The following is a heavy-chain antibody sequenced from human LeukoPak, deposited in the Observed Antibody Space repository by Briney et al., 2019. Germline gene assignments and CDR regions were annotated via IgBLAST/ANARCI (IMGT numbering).Heavy chain of an antibody. CDR1: GGSISSSSYY. J-gene: IGHJ3*02. CDR2: IYYSGST. Sequence: PSETLSLACTVSGGSISSSSYYWGWIRQPPGKGLEWIGSIYYSGSTYYNPSLKSRVTISVDTSKNQFSLKLSSVTAADTAVYYCASIRNTYYYDPDAFDIWGQGTMVTVSS. V-gene: IGHV4-39*01. D-gene: IGHD3-22*01. CDR3: ASIRNTYYYDPDAFDI.